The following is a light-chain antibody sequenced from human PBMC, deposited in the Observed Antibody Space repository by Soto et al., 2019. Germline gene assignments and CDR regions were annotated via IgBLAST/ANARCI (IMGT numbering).Light chain of an antibody. CDR2: SNN. J-gene: IGLJ1*01. CDR3: AAWDDSLNGFYV. V-gene: IGLV1-44*01. Sequence: QSVLPQPPSASGTPGQRVTISCSGSSSNIGGNTVNWYQQLPGTAPKLLMYSNNQRPSGVPDRFSGSKSGTSASLAISGLQSEDGADYYCAAWDDSLNGFYVFGTGTKVTVL. CDR1: SSNIGGNT.